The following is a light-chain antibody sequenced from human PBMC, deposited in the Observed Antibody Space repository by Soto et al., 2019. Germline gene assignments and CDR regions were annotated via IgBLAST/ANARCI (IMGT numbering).Light chain of an antibody. CDR1: QSVSSSY. CDR3: QQYGTSPLT. Sequence: DTVLTQSPGTLSLSPGERATLSFRASQSVSSSYLAWYQQKPGQAPRLLIYATSSRAPGIPDRFSGSGSGTDFTLTISRLEPEDFAVYYCQQYGTSPLTFGPGTKVDIK. J-gene: IGKJ3*01. CDR2: ATS. V-gene: IGKV3-20*01.